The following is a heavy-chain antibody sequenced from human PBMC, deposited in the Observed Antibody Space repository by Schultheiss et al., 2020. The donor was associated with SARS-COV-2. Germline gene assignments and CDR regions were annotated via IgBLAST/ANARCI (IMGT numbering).Heavy chain of an antibody. CDR3: ARDGRTTGSYYMDV. CDR2: INSDGSST. CDR1: GFTFDDYA. Sequence: GGSLRLSCAASGFTFDDYAMHWVRQAPGKGLEWVSRINSDGSSTSYADSVKGRFTISRDNAKNTLYLQMNSLRAEDTAVYYCARDGRTTGSYYMDVWGKGTTVTVSS. J-gene: IGHJ6*03. D-gene: IGHD4-11*01. V-gene: IGHV3-74*01.